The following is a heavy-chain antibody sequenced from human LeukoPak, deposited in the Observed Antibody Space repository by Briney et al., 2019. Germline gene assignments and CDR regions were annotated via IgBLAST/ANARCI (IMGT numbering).Heavy chain of an antibody. CDR3: ARVNSGSYFSTYYFDY. CDR1: GGSISSYY. Sequence: SETLSLTCTVSGGSISSYYWSWIRQPPGKRLEWIGYIYYSGSTNYNPSLKSRVTISVDTSKNQFSLKLSSVTAADTAVYYCARVNSGSYFSTYYFDYWGQGTLVTVSS. J-gene: IGHJ4*02. CDR2: IYYSGST. V-gene: IGHV4-59*01. D-gene: IGHD1-26*01.